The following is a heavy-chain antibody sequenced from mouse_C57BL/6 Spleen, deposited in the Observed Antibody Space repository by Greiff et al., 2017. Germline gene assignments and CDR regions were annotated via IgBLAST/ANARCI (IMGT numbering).Heavy chain of an antibody. CDR3: ARLGAYYRNYEGYYYAMDY. CDR2: INPSNGGT. V-gene: IGHV1-53*01. Sequence: QVQLLQSGTDLVKPGASVKLSCKASGYTFTSYWMHWVKQRPGQGLEWIGNINPSNGGTNYNEKFKSKATLTVDKSYSTAYMQFSRLKSVESAVYYCARLGAYYRNYEGYYYAMDYWGQGTSVTVSS. CDR1: GYTFTSYW. J-gene: IGHJ4*01. D-gene: IGHD2-5*01.